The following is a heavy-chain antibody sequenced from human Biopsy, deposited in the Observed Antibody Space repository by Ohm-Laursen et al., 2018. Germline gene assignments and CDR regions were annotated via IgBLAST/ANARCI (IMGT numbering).Heavy chain of an antibody. V-gene: IGHV1-69*13. J-gene: IGHJ6*02. CDR2: IIAVSGLV. D-gene: IGHD3-9*01. CDR3: APQTPRDPDILTGAYHYDMAV. CDR1: GGTFSNYA. Sequence: GASVKVSCKVSGGTFSNYAISWVRQAPGEGLEWMGGIIAVSGLVNYAPNFQGRLTITADEFTDTAYMELRSLRSEDTAVYYCAPQTPRDPDILTGAYHYDMAVWGQGTTVTVSS.